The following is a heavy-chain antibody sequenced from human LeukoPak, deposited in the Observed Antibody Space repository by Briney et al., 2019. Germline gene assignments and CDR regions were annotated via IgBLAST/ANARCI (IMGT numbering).Heavy chain of an antibody. J-gene: IGHJ4*02. CDR2: IIPIFGTA. CDR3: AREYSSGWYFDY. Sequence: SVKVSCKASGGTFSSYAISWVRQAPGQGLEWMGGIIPIFGTANYAQKFQGRVTITADESTSTAYVELSSLRSEDTAVYYCAREYSSGWYFDYWGQGTLVTVSS. V-gene: IGHV1-69*01. CDR1: GGTFSSYA. D-gene: IGHD6-19*01.